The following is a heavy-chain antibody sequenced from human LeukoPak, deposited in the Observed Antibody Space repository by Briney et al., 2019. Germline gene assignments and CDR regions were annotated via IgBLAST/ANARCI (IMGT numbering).Heavy chain of an antibody. D-gene: IGHD3/OR15-3a*01. J-gene: IGHJ3*02. V-gene: IGHV6-1*01. CDR1: GDNFSNNIAA. CDR2: TYYKSKWYN. CDR3: AGGTGASDAFNI. Sequence: SQTLSLTCAISGDNFSNNIAAWSWIRQSPSRGLEWLGRTYYKSKWYNDYAVSVKSRITINPDTSKNQFSLQLISVTPEDTAVYYCAGGTGASDAFNIWGQGTMVTVSS.